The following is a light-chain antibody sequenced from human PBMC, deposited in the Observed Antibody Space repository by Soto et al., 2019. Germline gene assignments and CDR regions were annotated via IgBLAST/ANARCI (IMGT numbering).Light chain of an antibody. Sequence: DIQMTQSPSTLSGSVGDRVTITCRASQTISSWLAWYQQKPGKAPKLLIYKVSTLKSGVPSRFSGSGSGTEFTLTISSLQPDDFATYYCQHYNSYSEAFGQGTTGDIK. CDR1: QTISSW. CDR3: QHYNSYSEA. V-gene: IGKV1-5*03. CDR2: KVS. J-gene: IGKJ1*01.